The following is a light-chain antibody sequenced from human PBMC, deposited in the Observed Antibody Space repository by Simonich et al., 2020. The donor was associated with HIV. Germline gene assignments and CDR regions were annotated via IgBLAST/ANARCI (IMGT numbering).Light chain of an antibody. CDR3: QHLNSFPLT. CDR1: QGISSY. V-gene: IGKV1-9*01. J-gene: IGKJ3*01. Sequence: IQLTQSPSFLSASVGDRVTITGRASQGISSYLAWYQQKPGKAPKLLIYAATTLQSGVPSRFSGSGSGTEFTLTISSLQPEDFATYYCQHLNSFPLTFGPGTKVDIK. CDR2: AAT.